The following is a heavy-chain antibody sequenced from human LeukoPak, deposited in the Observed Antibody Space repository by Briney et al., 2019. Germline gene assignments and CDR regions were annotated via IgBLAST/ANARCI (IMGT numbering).Heavy chain of an antibody. J-gene: IGHJ4*02. CDR1: GFIFSSYE. CDR3: ARDGPGGVAEAGTLGY. D-gene: IGHD6-13*01. CDR2: ISSSGSTI. V-gene: IGHV3-48*03. Sequence: GGSLRLFCEASGFIFSSYEMMGVRQAPGRALVWVSYISSSGSTIYYADSVKGRFTISRDNAKHSLYLQMNSLRAEDTAVYYCARDGPGGVAEAGTLGYWGQGTLVTVSS.